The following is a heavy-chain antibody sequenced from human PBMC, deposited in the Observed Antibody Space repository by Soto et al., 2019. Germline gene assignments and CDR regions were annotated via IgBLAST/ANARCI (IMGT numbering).Heavy chain of an antibody. J-gene: IGHJ5*02. V-gene: IGHV5-10-1*01. CDR2: IDPSDSYT. CDR3: ARQGVYCSGGSCYMTAWFDP. Sequence: GESLKISCKGSGYSFTSYWISWVRQMPGKGLEWMGRIDPSDSYTNYSPSFQGHVTISADKSISTAYLQWSSLKASDTAMYYCARQGVYCSGGSCYMTAWFDPWGQGTLVTV. D-gene: IGHD2-15*01. CDR1: GYSFTSYW.